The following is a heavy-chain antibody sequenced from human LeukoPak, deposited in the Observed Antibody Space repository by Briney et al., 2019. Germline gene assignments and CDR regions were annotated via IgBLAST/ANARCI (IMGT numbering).Heavy chain of an antibody. CDR1: GYSISSGYY. Sequence: SETLSLTCTVSGYSISSGYYWGWIRQPPRKGLEWIGSIYHSGSTYYNPSLKSRVTISVDTSKNQFSLKLSSVTAADTAVYYCARDDSSGYYVDYWGQGTLVTVSS. CDR2: IYHSGST. CDR3: ARDDSSGYYVDY. J-gene: IGHJ4*02. D-gene: IGHD3-22*01. V-gene: IGHV4-38-2*02.